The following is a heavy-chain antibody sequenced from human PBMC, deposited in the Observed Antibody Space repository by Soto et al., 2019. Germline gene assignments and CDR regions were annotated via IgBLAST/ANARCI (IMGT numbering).Heavy chain of an antibody. CDR1: GFSFSSYA. V-gene: IGHV3-74*02. J-gene: IGHJ4*02. D-gene: IGHD1-26*01. CDR3: ASIPPSAVGATTEVDY. CDR2: IDGDGTRT. Sequence: EVQLLESGGGLVQPGGSLRLSCVASGFSFSSYAMNWVRQAPGKGLEWVSGIDGDGTRTGYADSVRGRFTISRDNAENTLYLQMNSLRAEDTAVYYCASIPPSAVGATTEVDYWGQGTLVTVSS.